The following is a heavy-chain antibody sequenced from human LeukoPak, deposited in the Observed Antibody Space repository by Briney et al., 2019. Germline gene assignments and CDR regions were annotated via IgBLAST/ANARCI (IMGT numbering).Heavy chain of an antibody. CDR2: ISGDGGST. CDR3: AKDGIGRYYDFWSGPNGDFDY. Sequence: PGGSLRLSCAASGFTFDDYAMHWVRQAPGKGLEWVSLISGDGGSTYYADSVKGRFTISRDNSKNSLHLQMNSLRAEDTALYYCAKDGIGRYYDFWSGPNGDFDYWGQGTLVTVSS. CDR1: GFTFDDYA. V-gene: IGHV3-43*02. J-gene: IGHJ4*02. D-gene: IGHD3-3*01.